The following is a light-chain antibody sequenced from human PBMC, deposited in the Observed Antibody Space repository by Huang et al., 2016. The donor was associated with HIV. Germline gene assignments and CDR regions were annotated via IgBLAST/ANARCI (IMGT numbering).Light chain of an antibody. CDR3: HQYRNWLFT. Sequence: ELMMTQAPATLSVSPGQRATLSCRASQSVGNRLAWYQQKPGQAPRLLIYDASTRASGVPARFSGSGSGTEFTLTISSLQSEDFAVYYCHQYRNWLFTFGPGTKVDIK. CDR2: DAS. CDR1: QSVGNR. J-gene: IGKJ3*01. V-gene: IGKV3-15*01.